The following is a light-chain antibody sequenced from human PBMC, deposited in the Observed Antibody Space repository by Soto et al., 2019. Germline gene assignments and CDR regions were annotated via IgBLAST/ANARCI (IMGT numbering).Light chain of an antibody. CDR2: GAS. CDR1: QSVSSSY. CDR3: EEYRSSSWT. V-gene: IGKV3-20*01. Sequence: EIVLTQSPGTLSLSPGERATLSCRASQSVSSSYLAWYQQKPGQAPRLLIYGASSRATGIPDRFSGSGSGTDFTLTISRLEPEDFAVYYCEEYRSSSWTFGQETKVEIK. J-gene: IGKJ1*01.